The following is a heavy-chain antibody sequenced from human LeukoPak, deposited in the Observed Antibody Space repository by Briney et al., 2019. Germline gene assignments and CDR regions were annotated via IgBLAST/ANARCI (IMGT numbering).Heavy chain of an antibody. CDR1: GFTFSSYA. CDR2: ISYDGSNK. V-gene: IGHV3-30-3*02. D-gene: IGHD6-13*01. CDR3: AKRPIAAAGTFDY. Sequence: QPGRSLRLSCAASGFTFSSYAMHWVRQAPGKGLEWVAVISYDGSNKYYADSVKGRFTISRDNSKNTLYLQMNSLRAEDTAVYYCAKRPIAAAGTFDYWGQGTLVTVSS. J-gene: IGHJ4*02.